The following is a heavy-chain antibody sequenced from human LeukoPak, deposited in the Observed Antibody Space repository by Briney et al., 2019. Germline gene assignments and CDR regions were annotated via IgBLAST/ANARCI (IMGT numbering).Heavy chain of an antibody. CDR2: IYYSGST. J-gene: IGHJ1*01. Sequence: PSQTLSLTCTVSGGSISSGDHWWSWIRQPPGKGLEWIGYIYYSGSTNYNPSLKSRVTISVDTSKNQLSLRLTSVTAADTAMYYCGRNAAYCIDLWGQGTLVTVSS. D-gene: IGHD2-15*01. V-gene: IGHV4-30-4*01. CDR3: GRNAAYCIDL. CDR1: GGSISSGDHW.